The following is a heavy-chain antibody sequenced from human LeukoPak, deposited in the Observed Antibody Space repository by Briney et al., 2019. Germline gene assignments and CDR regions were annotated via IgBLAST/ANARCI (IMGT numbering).Heavy chain of an antibody. CDR2: ISTSGSTI. Sequence: PGGSLRLSCAASGFTFSSYEMNWVRQAPGKGLEWVSYISTSGSTIHYADSVKGRFTFSRDNVKNSMYLQMDSLRAEDTVVYYFASRQSYTGYNYWGQGTLVTVSS. J-gene: IGHJ4*02. CDR3: ASRQSYTGYNY. CDR1: GFTFSSYE. V-gene: IGHV3-48*03. D-gene: IGHD5-24*01.